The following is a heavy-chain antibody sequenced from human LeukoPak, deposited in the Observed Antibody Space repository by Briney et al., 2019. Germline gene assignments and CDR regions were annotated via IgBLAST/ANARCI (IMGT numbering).Heavy chain of an antibody. V-gene: IGHV4-59*12. J-gene: IGHJ4*02. D-gene: IGHD3-10*01. Sequence: SETLSLTCSVSGGSISSYYWSWIRQPPGKRLEWIGYIYYSGSTYYNPSLKSRATISVDTSKNQFSLKLSSVTAADTAVYYCASNRYYYGSGSYPTFDYWGQGTLVTVSS. CDR1: GGSISSYY. CDR3: ASNRYYYGSGSYPTFDY. CDR2: IYYSGST.